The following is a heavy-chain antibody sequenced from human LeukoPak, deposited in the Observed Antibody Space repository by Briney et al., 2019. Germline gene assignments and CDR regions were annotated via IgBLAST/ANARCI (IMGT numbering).Heavy chain of an antibody. CDR3: ARDPPVVDTAMVSPGYYFDY. D-gene: IGHD5-18*01. Sequence: ASVKVSCKASGYTFTSYYMHWVRQAPGQGLEWMGIINPSGGSTSYAQKFQGRVTMTRDTSTSTVYMELSSLRSEDTAVYYCARDPPVVDTAMVSPGYYFDYWGQGTLVTVSS. J-gene: IGHJ4*02. CDR2: INPSGGST. CDR1: GYTFTSYY. V-gene: IGHV1-46*01.